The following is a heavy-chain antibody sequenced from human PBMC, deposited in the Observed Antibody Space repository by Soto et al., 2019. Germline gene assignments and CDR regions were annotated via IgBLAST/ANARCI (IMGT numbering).Heavy chain of an antibody. CDR1: GGSISSYY. J-gene: IGHJ4*02. V-gene: IGHV4-59*01. CDR3: ASHSSHWPFFDF. Sequence: SETLSLTCPVSGGSISSYYWSWIRQPPGKGLEWIGYIYYTGLSNSNPSLNSRVTMSVDTSKNQFSLKLSSVTAADTAVYYCASHSSHWPFFDFWGQGTLVTVS. CDR2: IYYTGLS. D-gene: IGHD6-13*01.